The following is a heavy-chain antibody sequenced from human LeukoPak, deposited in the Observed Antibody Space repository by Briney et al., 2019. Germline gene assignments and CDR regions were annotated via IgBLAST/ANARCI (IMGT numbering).Heavy chain of an antibody. V-gene: IGHV4-39*07. D-gene: IGHD3-10*01. CDR3: ARKRVLLWFGELSEYYYSMDV. CDR2: IYYSGST. Sequence: SETLSLTCTVSGGSISSSSYYWGWIRQPPGKGLEWIGSIYYSGSTYYNPSLKSRVTISVDTSKNQFSLKLSSVTAADTAVYYCARKRVLLWFGELSEYYYSMDVWGQGTTVTVSS. CDR1: GGSISSSSYY. J-gene: IGHJ6*02.